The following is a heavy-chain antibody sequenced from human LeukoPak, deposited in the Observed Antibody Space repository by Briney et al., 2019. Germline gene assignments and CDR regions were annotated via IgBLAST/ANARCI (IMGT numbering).Heavy chain of an antibody. CDR1: GFTFSSYW. J-gene: IGHJ6*03. CDR3: GTSPGGYYYMDV. CDR2: ISSSSSYI. Sequence: GGSLRLSCAASGFTFSSYWMNWVRQAPGKGLEWVSSISSSSSYIYYADSVKGRFTISRDNAKNSLYLQMNSLRAEDTAVYYCGTSPGGYYYMDVWGKGTTVTVSS. D-gene: IGHD2-2*01. V-gene: IGHV3-21*01.